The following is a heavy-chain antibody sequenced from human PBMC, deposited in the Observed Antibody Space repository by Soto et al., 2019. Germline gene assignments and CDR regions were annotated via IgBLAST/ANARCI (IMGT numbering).Heavy chain of an antibody. J-gene: IGHJ2*01. CDR1: GFTFSDYY. D-gene: IGHD4-17*01. V-gene: IGHV3-11*01. CDR2: ISSSGSSI. CDR3: ARGTVTTHNWYFDL. Sequence: QVQLVESGGGLVKPGGSLRLSCAASGFTFSDYYMSWIRQAPGKGLEWVSYISSSGSSIYYADSVKGRFTISRDNAKNSLYLQMNILRADDTAVYYCARGTVTTHNWYFDLWGRGTLVTVSS.